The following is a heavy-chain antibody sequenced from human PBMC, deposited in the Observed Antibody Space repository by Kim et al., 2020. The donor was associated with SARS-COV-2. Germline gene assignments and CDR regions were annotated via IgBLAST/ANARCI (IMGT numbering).Heavy chain of an antibody. CDR3: ARVSTGYSSGWQGFDY. CDR2: IYPGDSDT. J-gene: IGHJ4*02. V-gene: IGHV5-51*01. Sequence: GESLKISCKGSGYSFTSYWIGWVRQMPGKGLEWMGIIYPGDSDTRYSPSFQGQVTISADKSISTAYLQWSSLKASDTAMYYCARVSTGYSSGWQGFDYWGQGTLVTVSS. CDR1: GYSFTSYW. D-gene: IGHD6-19*01.